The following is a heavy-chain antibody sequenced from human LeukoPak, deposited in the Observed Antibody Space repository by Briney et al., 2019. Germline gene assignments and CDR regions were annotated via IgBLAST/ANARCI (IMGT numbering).Heavy chain of an antibody. D-gene: IGHD3-22*01. J-gene: IGHJ4*02. Sequence: GGSLRLSCAASGFTFSSYAMHWVRQAPGKGLEWVAVISYDGSNKYYADSVKGRFTISRDNSNNTLYLQMNSLRAEDTAVYYCAKDFAPPDYYDSSGYNSLFDYWGQGTLVTVSS. CDR3: AKDFAPPDYYDSSGYNSLFDY. CDR1: GFTFSSYA. V-gene: IGHV3-30*04. CDR2: ISYDGSNK.